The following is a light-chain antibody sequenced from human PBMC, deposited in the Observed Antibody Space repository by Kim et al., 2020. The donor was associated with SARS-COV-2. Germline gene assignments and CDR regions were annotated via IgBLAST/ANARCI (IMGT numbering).Light chain of an antibody. J-gene: IGKJ2*03. Sequence: LSVPPGERATLSCRASQSISSNLAWYQRKAGQAPRLLIYGASTRATGIPARFSGSGSGTEFTLTISSLQSEDFAVYYCQQYNYWYSFGQGTKLEI. V-gene: IGKV3-15*01. CDR1: QSISSN. CDR3: QQYNYWYS. CDR2: GAS.